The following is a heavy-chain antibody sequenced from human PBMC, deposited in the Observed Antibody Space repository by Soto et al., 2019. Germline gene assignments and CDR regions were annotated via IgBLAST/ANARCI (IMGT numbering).Heavy chain of an antibody. Sequence: EVQLLESGGGLVQPGGSLRLSCAASGFTFSSYAMSWVRQAPGKGLEWVSTINTRGGSTLYADSVKGRFTISRDNSKNTLYLQMNSLRAEDTAVYYCAKGKSSGGGWSYGMDVWGQGTTVTVSS. D-gene: IGHD6-19*01. J-gene: IGHJ6*02. CDR1: GFTFSSYA. CDR3: AKGKSSGGGWSYGMDV. V-gene: IGHV3-23*01. CDR2: INTRGGST.